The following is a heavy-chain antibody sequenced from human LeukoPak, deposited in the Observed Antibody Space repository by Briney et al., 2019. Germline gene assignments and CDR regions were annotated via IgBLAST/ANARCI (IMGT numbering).Heavy chain of an antibody. J-gene: IGHJ4*02. V-gene: IGHV3-7*01. Sequence: GGSLRLSCAASGFTFSSYSMSWVRQAPGKGLEWVANIKQDGSEKYYVDSVKGRFTISRDNAKNSLYLQMNSLRAEDTAVYYCARVKFDYWGQGTLVTVSS. CDR1: GFTFSSYS. CDR2: IKQDGSEK. CDR3: ARVKFDY.